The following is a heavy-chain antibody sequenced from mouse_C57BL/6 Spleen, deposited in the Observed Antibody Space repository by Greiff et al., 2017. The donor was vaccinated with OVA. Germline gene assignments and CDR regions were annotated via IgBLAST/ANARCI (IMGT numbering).Heavy chain of an antibody. CDR3: ARKNSNPYYAMDY. J-gene: IGHJ4*01. Sequence: QVQLQQPGAELVMPGASVKLSCKASGYTFTSYWMHWVQQRPGQGLEWIGEIDPSDSYTNYNQKVKGKSTLTVDKSTSTAYMQLSSLTSEKSAFYYGARKNSNPYYAMDYWGQGTSVTVSS. CDR1: GYTFTSYW. CDR2: IDPSDSYT. V-gene: IGHV1-69*01. D-gene: IGHD2-5*01.